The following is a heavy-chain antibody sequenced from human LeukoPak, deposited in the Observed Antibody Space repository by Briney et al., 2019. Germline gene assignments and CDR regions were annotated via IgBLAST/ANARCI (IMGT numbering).Heavy chain of an antibody. CDR1: GFTFSSYA. D-gene: IGHD3-9*01. Sequence: GGSLRLSCAASGFTFSSYAMSWARQAPGKGLEWVAVISYDGSNKYYADSVKGRFTISRDNSKNTLYLQMNSLRAEDTAVYYCAKDGVSRLRYFDWLLPGGYFQHWGQGTLVTVSS. V-gene: IGHV3-30*18. CDR2: ISYDGSNK. J-gene: IGHJ1*01. CDR3: AKDGVSRLRYFDWLLPGGYFQH.